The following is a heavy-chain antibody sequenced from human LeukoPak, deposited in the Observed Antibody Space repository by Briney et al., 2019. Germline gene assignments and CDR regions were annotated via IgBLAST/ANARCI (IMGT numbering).Heavy chain of an antibody. D-gene: IGHD5-12*01. J-gene: IGHJ4*02. V-gene: IGHV1-2*02. CDR1: GYTFTGYY. CDR2: INPKSGGT. Sequence: ASVTVSCKASGYTFTGYYIHWLRQAPGQGLEWMGWINPKSGGTNYAQKFQGRVTMTRDTSITTVYMELNWLTSDDTAVYFCARAYSAYDWGHWGQGTLVTVSS. CDR3: ARAYSAYDWGH.